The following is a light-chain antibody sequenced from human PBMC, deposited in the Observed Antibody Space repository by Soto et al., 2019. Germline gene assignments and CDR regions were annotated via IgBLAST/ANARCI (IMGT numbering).Light chain of an antibody. Sequence: DIQMTQSPSSVSASVGDRVTITCRASQGISNYLVWLQQKPGKAPESLIYAISSLESGVPSRFSGSGSGSDFTLTISGLQPEDFGTYYCQEYMTYPITFGQGTRLDIK. CDR3: QEYMTYPIT. J-gene: IGKJ5*01. CDR2: AIS. V-gene: IGKV1-16*01. CDR1: QGISNY.